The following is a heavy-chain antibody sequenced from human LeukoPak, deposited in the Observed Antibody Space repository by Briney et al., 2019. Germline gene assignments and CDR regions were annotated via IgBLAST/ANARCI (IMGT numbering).Heavy chain of an antibody. J-gene: IGHJ4*02. D-gene: IGHD3-9*01. CDR3: ARDADILTAYSFDY. CDR1: GFTFSSYA. Sequence: PGGSLRLSCSASGFTFSSYAMHWVRQAPGKGLEWVSSIGSSSPYIYYADSLKGRFIISRDNSKNSLFLQMNSLRAEDTAVYYCARDADILTAYSFDYWGQGTLVTVSS. CDR2: IGSSSPYI. V-gene: IGHV3-21*01.